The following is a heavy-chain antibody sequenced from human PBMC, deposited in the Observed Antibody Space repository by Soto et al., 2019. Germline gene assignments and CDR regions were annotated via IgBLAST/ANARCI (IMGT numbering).Heavy chain of an antibody. J-gene: IGHJ6*02. CDR1: GFTFSSYE. Sequence: SGGSLRLSCAASGFTFSSYEMNWVRQAPGKGLEWVSYISSSGSTIYYADPVKGRFTISRDNAKNSLYLQMNSLRAEDTAVYYCARGGAVRDYYGMDVWGQGTTVTVSS. CDR3: ARGGAVRDYYGMDV. D-gene: IGHD6-19*01. V-gene: IGHV3-48*03. CDR2: ISSSGSTI.